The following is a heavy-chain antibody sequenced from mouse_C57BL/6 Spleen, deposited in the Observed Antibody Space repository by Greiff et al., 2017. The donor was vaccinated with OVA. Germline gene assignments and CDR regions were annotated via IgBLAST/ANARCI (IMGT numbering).Heavy chain of an antibody. D-gene: IGHD2-14*01. V-gene: IGHV1-4*01. CDR1: GYTFTSYT. CDR2: INPSSGYT. J-gene: IGHJ4*01. CDR3: ARWGVRRGYAMDY. Sequence: QVQLKQSGADLARPGASVKMSCKASGYTFTSYTMHWVKQRPGQGLEWIGYINPSSGYTKYNQKFKDKATLTADKSSSTAYMQLSSLTSEDSAVYYCARWGVRRGYAMDYWGQGTSVTVSS.